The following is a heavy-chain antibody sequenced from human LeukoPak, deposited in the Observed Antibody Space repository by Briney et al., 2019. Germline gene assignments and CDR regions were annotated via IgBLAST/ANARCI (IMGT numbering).Heavy chain of an antibody. J-gene: IGHJ4*02. CDR3: ARTSDFDY. CDR1: GYTFTGYY. CDR2: INPKSGAT. Sequence: ASVKVSCKASGYTFTGYYMHWVRQAPGQGLEWMGWINPKSGATNYTQKSQGRVTMTRDTSISTAYMELGRLTSDDTAVYYCARTSDFDYWGQGTLVTVSS. V-gene: IGHV1-2*02.